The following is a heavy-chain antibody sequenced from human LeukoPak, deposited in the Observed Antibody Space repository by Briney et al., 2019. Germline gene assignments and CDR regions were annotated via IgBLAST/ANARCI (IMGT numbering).Heavy chain of an antibody. CDR3: ARRHSGSRSIDY. J-gene: IGHJ4*02. V-gene: IGHV5-51*01. Sequence: GESLKISCKGSGYNFASYWIGWVRQMPGKGLEWMGIICPGDSDTRYSPSFQGQVTISADKSISIAYLQWSSLKASDTAMYYCARRHSGSRSIDYWGQGTLVTVSS. D-gene: IGHD3-10*01. CDR1: GYNFASYW. CDR2: ICPGDSDT.